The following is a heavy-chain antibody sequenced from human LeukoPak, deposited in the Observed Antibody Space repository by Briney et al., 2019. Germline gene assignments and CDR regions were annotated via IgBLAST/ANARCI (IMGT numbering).Heavy chain of an antibody. D-gene: IGHD3-16*01. V-gene: IGHV4-39*07. CDR3: VRSGVVLQTGFDF. CDR2: IFFDGTT. CDR1: GGPMMIGPYY. Sequence: SETLSLTCAVSGGPMMIGPYYWGWIRQPPGKGLEWLGSIFFDGTTYYSPSLKSRVSVSADTSRNLFSLSLPSASAADTAVYYCVRSGVVLQTGFDFWGQGALVTVSS. J-gene: IGHJ4*02.